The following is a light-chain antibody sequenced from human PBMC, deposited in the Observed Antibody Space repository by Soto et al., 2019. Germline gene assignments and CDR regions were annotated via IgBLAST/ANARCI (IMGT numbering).Light chain of an antibody. CDR1: SSNIGNNY. Sequence: QAVLTQPPSASGTPGQRVTISCSGSSSNIGNNYVYWYQQVPGTAPKLLIYRNNQRPSGVPDRFSGSKSGTSASLAISGLRSEDEADYYCAGWDDSLSGVVFGGGTKLTVL. V-gene: IGLV1-47*01. CDR3: AGWDDSLSGVV. CDR2: RNN. J-gene: IGLJ2*01.